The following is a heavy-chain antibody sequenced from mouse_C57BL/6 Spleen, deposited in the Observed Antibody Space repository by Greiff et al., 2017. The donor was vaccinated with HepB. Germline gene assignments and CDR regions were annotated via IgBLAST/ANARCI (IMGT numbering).Heavy chain of an antibody. V-gene: IGHV1-72*01. CDR3: ERYYYGSSYEPHYFDY. J-gene: IGHJ2*01. CDR1: GYTFTSYW. Sequence: VQLQQPGAELVKPGASVKLSCKASGYTFTSYWMHWVKQRPGRGLEWIGRIDPNSGGTKYNEKFKSKATLTVDKPSSTAYMQLSSLTSEDSAVYYCERYYYGSSYEPHYFDYWGQGTTLTVSS. CDR2: IDPNSGGT. D-gene: IGHD1-1*01.